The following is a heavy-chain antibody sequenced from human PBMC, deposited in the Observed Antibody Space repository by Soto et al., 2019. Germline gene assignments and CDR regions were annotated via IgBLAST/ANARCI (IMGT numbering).Heavy chain of an antibody. CDR1: GGSFSGYY. J-gene: IGHJ4*02. CDR3: ARETTIFGVALTGGYNKFYRKYYFDY. D-gene: IGHD3-3*01. V-gene: IGHV4-34*01. CDR2: INHSGST. Sequence: QVQLQQWGAGLLKPSETLSPTCAVYGGSFSGYYWSWIRQPPGKGLEWIGEINHSGSTNYNPSLKSRVTISVDTSKNQFSLKLSSVTAADTAVYYCARETTIFGVALTGGYNKFYRKYYFDYWGQGTLVTVSS.